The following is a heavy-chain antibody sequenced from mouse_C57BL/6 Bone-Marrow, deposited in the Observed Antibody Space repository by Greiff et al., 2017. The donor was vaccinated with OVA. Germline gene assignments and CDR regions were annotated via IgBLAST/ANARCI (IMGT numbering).Heavy chain of an antibody. CDR2: IYPGDGDT. J-gene: IGHJ3*01. V-gene: IGHV1-82*01. CDR3: ARWGLDYSNYYSQVWFAY. Sequence: QVQLKQSGPELVKPGASVKISCKASGYAFSSSWMNWVKQRPGKGLEWIGRIYPGDGDTNYNGKFKGKATLTADKSSSTAYMQLSSLTSEDSAVYFCARWGLDYSNYYSQVWFAYWGQGTLVTVSA. D-gene: IGHD2-5*01. CDR1: GYAFSSSW.